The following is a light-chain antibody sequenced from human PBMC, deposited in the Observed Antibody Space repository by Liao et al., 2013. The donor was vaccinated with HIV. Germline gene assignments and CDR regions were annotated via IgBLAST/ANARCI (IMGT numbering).Light chain of an antibody. CDR3: QAWDNRVAV. Sequence: SYELTQPPSVSVSPGQTASITCSGDKLGDRYVSWYQRKPGQSPVLVIYQDTKRPSGIPERFSGSNSGNTATLTISGTQAMDEADYYCQAWDNRVAVFGGGTKLTVL. V-gene: IGLV3-1*01. CDR1: KLGDRY. CDR2: QDT. J-gene: IGLJ2*01.